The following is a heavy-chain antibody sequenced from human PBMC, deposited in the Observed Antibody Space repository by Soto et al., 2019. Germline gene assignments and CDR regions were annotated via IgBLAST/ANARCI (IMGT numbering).Heavy chain of an antibody. CDR1: GGSISSSSYY. D-gene: IGHD2-15*01. J-gene: IGHJ3*02. CDR3: ARPGKAAHDAFDI. CDR2: IYYSGST. V-gene: IGHV4-39*01. Sequence: SETLSLTCTVSGGSISSSSYYWGWIRQPPGKGLEWIGSIYYSGSTYYNPSLKSRVTISVDTSKNQFSLKLSSVTAADTAVYYCARPGKAAHDAFDIWGQGTMVTV.